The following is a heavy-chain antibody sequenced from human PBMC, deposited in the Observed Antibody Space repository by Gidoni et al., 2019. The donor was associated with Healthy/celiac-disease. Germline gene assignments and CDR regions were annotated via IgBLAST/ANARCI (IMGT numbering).Heavy chain of an antibody. D-gene: IGHD5-18*01. J-gene: IGHJ4*02. Sequence: QVQLVQSGAEVKKPGSSVMVSCKASGGTLSSYAISWVRQAPGQGLEWRGRIIPILGIANYAQKFQGRVTMTADKSTSTAYMELSSLRSEDTAVYYCARGLEGSYSYGYYWGQGTLVTVSS. CDR3: ARGLEGSYSYGYY. CDR1: GGTLSSYA. CDR2: IIPILGIA. V-gene: IGHV1-69*04.